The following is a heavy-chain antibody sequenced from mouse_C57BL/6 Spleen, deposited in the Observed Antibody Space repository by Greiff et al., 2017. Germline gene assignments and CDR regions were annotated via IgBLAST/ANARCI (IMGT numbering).Heavy chain of an antibody. J-gene: IGHJ4*01. CDR1: GYAFTNYL. V-gene: IGHV1-54*01. CDR3: SRLRRDYYAMDY. CDR2: INPGSGGT. D-gene: IGHD2-12*01. Sequence: VQLQQSGAELVRPGTSVKVSCKASGYAFTNYLIEWVKQRPGQGLEWIGVINPGSGGTNYNEKFKGKATLTADKSSSTAYMQLSSLTSEDSAVYFCSRLRRDYYAMDYWGQGTSVTGSS.